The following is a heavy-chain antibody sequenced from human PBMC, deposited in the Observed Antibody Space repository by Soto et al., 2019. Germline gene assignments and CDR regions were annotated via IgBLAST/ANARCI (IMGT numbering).Heavy chain of an antibody. D-gene: IGHD3-3*01. CDR2: ISGSGGST. V-gene: IGHV3-23*01. CDR1: VFTFISYA. CDR3: AKATSITIFGVVTYGMDV. Sequence: GWSLRLSCASSVFTFISYAMSWVRQAPGKGLEWVSAISGSGGSTYYADSVKGRFTISRDNSKNTLYLQMNSLRAEDTAVYYCAKATSITIFGVVTYGMDVWGQGTTVTVYS. J-gene: IGHJ6*02.